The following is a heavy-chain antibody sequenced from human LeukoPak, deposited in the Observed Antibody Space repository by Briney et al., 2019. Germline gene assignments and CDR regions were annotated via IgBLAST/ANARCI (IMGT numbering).Heavy chain of an antibody. D-gene: IGHD3-10*01. CDR1: GFTFSSYG. CDR2: IWYDGSNK. J-gene: IGHJ4*02. V-gene: IGHV3-33*01. Sequence: GGSLRLSCAASGFTFSSYGMHWVRQAPGKGLEWVAVIWYDGSNKYYADSVKGRFTISRDNSKNTLYLQMNSLRAEDTAVHYCASGVLLWFGAFDYWGQGTLVTVSS. CDR3: ASGVLLWFGAFDY.